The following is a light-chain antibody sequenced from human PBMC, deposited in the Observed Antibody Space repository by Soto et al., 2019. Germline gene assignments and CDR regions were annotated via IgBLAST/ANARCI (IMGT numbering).Light chain of an antibody. CDR1: SSNIGRNY. J-gene: IGLJ2*01. Sequence: QSVLTQPPSVSAAPGQTVTISCSGGSSNIGRNYVSWYQQLPRTAPKLLISDNNRRPSGTPDRFSGSKSGASATLGITGLQTGDEADYYCVAWDTSLRAVIFGGGTKVTVL. CDR3: VAWDTSLRAVI. V-gene: IGLV1-51*01. CDR2: DNN.